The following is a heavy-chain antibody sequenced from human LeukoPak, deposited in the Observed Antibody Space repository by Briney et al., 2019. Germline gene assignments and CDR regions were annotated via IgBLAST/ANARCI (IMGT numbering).Heavy chain of an antibody. CDR1: GFTFSSYG. J-gene: IGHJ3*02. D-gene: IGHD6-19*01. Sequence: GGSLRLSCAASGFTFSSYGMHWVRQAPGKGLEWVAFIRYDESNKYYADSVKGRFAISRDNSKNTLYLQMNSLRAEDTAVYFCAKLFSYSSGGHAFDIRGQGTMVSVSS. CDR2: IRYDESNK. V-gene: IGHV3-30*02. CDR3: AKLFSYSSGGHAFDI.